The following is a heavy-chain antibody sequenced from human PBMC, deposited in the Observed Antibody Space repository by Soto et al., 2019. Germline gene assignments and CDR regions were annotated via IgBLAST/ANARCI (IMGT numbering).Heavy chain of an antibody. CDR2: IRPTGSSM. V-gene: IGHV3-48*01. D-gene: IGHD3-10*01. CDR3: GRDGGRGGEMDY. J-gene: IGHJ4*02. CDR1: GFPFSTYT. Sequence: ESGGGSVQPGGSLRLSCAVSGFPFSTYTMNWVRQAPGKGLEWLLYIRPTGSSMVYADSVTGRFVVSRDNFKNILYLQMDSLRVDDTAVYYCGRDGGRGGEMDYWGQGALVTVSS.